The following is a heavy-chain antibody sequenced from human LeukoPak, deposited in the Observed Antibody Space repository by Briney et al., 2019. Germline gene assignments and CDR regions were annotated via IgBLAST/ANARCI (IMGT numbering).Heavy chain of an antibody. CDR3: AGETDSSGDPHDALDI. D-gene: IGHD6-19*01. CDR1: GYTFTGYY. J-gene: IGHJ3*02. CDR2: INPNSGGT. V-gene: IGHV1-2*02. Sequence: ASVKVSCKASGYTFTGYYMHWVRQAPGQGLEWMGWINPNSGGTNYAQKFQGRVTMTRDTSISTAYMELSRLRSDDTAVYYCAGETDSSGDPHDALDIWGQGTMVTVSS.